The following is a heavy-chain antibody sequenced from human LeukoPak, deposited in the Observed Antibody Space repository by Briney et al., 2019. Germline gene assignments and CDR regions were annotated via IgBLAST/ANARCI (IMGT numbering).Heavy chain of an antibody. D-gene: IGHD3-3*01. CDR3: ARDGGNYFDL. J-gene: IGHJ4*02. CDR1: GFTVSSNY. CDR2: IYSGGST. V-gene: IGHV3-66*01. Sequence: GGSLRLSCAASGFTVSSNYMTWVRQAPGKGLEWVSVIYSGGSTYYADSVKGRFTLSRDNSKNTLFLQMNSLRAEDTAVYYCARDGGNYFDLWGQGTLVTVSS.